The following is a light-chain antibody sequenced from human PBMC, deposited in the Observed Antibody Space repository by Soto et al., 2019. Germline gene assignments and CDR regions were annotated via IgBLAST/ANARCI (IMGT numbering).Light chain of an antibody. J-gene: IGLJ3*02. CDR2: AVS. Sequence: QSVLTQPASVSGPPGQSITISCTGTSSDVGGYNYVSWYQQYPGKAPKLMIYAVSDRPSGVSNRFSGSKSGNTASLTISGLQAEDEADYYCSSYTSSSTLVVFGGGTKVTVL. CDR3: SSYTSSSTLVV. V-gene: IGLV2-14*01. CDR1: SSDVGGYNY.